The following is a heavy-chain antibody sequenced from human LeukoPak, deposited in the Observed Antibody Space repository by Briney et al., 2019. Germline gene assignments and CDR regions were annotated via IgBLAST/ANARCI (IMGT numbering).Heavy chain of an antibody. CDR3: ARGKQLVPEDY. CDR2: ISSSSTI. D-gene: IGHD6-6*01. V-gene: IGHV3-69-1*01. J-gene: IGHJ4*02. CDR1: GFTVSSNY. Sequence: PGGSLRLSCAASGFTVSSNYMSWVRQAPGKGLEWVSYISSSSTIYYADSVKGRFTISRDNAKNSLYLQMNSLRAEDTAVYYCARGKQLVPEDYWGQGTLVTVSS.